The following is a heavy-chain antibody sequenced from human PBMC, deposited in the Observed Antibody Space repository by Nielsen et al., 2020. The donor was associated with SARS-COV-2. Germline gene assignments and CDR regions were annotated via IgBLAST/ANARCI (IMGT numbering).Heavy chain of an antibody. CDR1: GYTFTSYD. Sequence: ASVKVSCKASGYTFTSYDINWVRQATGQGLEWMGWMNPNSGNTDYAQKFQGRVTMTRNNSISTAYMELSSLRAEDTAVYYCASCISKGSITHAFDYWGQGTLVTVSS. CDR3: ASCISKGSITHAFDY. J-gene: IGHJ4*02. V-gene: IGHV1-8*02. CDR2: MNPNSGNT. D-gene: IGHD1-14*01.